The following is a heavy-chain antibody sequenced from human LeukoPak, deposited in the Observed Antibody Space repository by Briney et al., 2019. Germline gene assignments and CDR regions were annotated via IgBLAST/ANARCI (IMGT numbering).Heavy chain of an antibody. CDR2: ISAYNGNT. J-gene: IGHJ5*02. D-gene: IGHD3-22*01. CDR3: ARDNYYDSSGYRHNWFDP. V-gene: IGHV1-18*01. CDR1: GYTFTSYG. Sequence: ASVKVSCKASGYTFTSYGISWVRQAPGQGLEWMGWISAYNGNTNYAQKLQGRVTMTTDTSTSTAYMELRSLRSDDTAVYYCARDNYYDSSGYRHNWFDPWGQGTLITVSS.